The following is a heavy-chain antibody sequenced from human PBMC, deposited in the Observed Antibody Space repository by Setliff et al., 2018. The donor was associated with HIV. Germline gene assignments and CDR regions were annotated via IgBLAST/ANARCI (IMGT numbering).Heavy chain of an antibody. Sequence: LRLSCAASGFTFSNYGMNWVGQAPGKGLEWVAFIRFDVYNKYSADSVKGRFTISRDNSKNTRYLQTNSLRAEDTAVFYCARGPQYNFWGGYLGLWGRGTLVTVSS. CDR2: IRFDVYNK. J-gene: IGHJ4*02. CDR1: GFTFSNYG. V-gene: IGHV3-30*02. CDR3: ARGPQYNFWGGYLGL. D-gene: IGHD3-3*01.